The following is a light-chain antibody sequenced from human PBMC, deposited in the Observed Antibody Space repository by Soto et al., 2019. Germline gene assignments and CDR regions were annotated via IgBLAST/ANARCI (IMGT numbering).Light chain of an antibody. Sequence: EIVMTQSPATLSVSPGERATLSCRASQSVSSNLAWYQQKPGQAPSLLIYDASTRATGIPARFSGSGSGTEFTLTISSLQSEDFAVYYCQQYNNWPVTFGHATKVDIK. CDR3: QQYNNWPVT. V-gene: IGKV3-15*01. CDR2: DAS. J-gene: IGKJ3*01. CDR1: QSVSSN.